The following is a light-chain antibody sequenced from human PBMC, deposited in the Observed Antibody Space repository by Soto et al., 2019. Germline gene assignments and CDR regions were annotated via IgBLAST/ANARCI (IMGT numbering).Light chain of an antibody. J-gene: IGKJ2*01. Sequence: DIQMTQSPSTLSASVGDRVTITCRASQSISSWLAWYQQKPGKAPKLLIYDASSLESGVPSRFSGSGSGKEFTLTISSLQPDDFATYYCQQYNSYSFFGQGTKLEIK. CDR2: DAS. CDR1: QSISSW. V-gene: IGKV1-5*01. CDR3: QQYNSYSF.